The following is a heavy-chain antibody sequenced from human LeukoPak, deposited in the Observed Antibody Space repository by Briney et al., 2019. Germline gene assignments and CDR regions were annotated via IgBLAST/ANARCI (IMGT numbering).Heavy chain of an antibody. CDR2: ISSSSSYI. V-gene: IGHV3-21*01. CDR3: ARKYCSGGSCYLYFQH. CDR1: GFTFSSYS. D-gene: IGHD2-15*01. J-gene: IGHJ1*01. Sequence: GGSLRLSCAASGFTFSSYSMNWVRQAPGKGLEWVSSISSSSSYIYYADSVKGRFTISGDNAKNSLYLQMNSLRAEDTAVYYCARKYCSGGSCYLYFQHWGQGTLVTVSS.